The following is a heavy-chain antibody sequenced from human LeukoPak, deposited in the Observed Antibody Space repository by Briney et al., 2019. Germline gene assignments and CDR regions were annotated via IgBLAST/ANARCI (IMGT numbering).Heavy chain of an antibody. CDR3: ARLPLTTDYYYYMDV. J-gene: IGHJ6*03. Sequence: GESLKISCKGSGYSFTSYWIGWVRQMPGKGLEWMGIIYPGDSDTRYSPSFQGQVTISADKSISTAYLQWSSLKASDTAMYYCARLPLTTDYYYYMDVWGKGTTVTISS. CDR1: GYSFTSYW. V-gene: IGHV5-51*01. CDR2: IYPGDSDT. D-gene: IGHD4-11*01.